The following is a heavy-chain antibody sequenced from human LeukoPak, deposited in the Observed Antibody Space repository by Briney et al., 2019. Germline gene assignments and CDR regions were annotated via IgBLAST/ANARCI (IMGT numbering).Heavy chain of an antibody. CDR1: GFSLSTSGMC. CDR3: ARHYYDSSGYYLDY. CDR2: IDWDDDK. V-gene: IGHV2-70*11. Sequence: SGPALVKPTQTLTLACTFSGFSLSTSGMCVSWIRQPPGKALEWLARIDWDDDKYYSTSLKTRLTISKDTSKNQVVLTMTNMDPVDTATYYCARHYYDSSGYYLDYWGQGTLVTVSS. D-gene: IGHD3-22*01. J-gene: IGHJ4*02.